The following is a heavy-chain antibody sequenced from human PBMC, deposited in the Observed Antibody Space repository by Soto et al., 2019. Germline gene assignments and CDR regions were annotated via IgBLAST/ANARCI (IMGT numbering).Heavy chain of an antibody. D-gene: IGHD2-2*01. CDR2: IYYSGST. CDR3: ARYAGATHQHLDY. Sequence: SETLSLTCTVSGGSISSYYWSWIRQPPGKGLEWIGYIYYSGSTNYNPSLKGRVTISVDTSKNQFSLKLSSVTAADTAVYYCARYAGATHQHLDYWGQGTLVTVSS. V-gene: IGHV4-59*01. J-gene: IGHJ4*02. CDR1: GGSISSYY.